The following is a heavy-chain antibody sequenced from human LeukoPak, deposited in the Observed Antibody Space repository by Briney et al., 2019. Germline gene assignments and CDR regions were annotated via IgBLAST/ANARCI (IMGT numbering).Heavy chain of an antibody. CDR2: IGTAGDT. J-gene: IGHJ4*02. CDR3: ARFVIGGSFFDY. V-gene: IGHV3-13*01. Sequence: GGSLRLPCGASGFTFSSYGIHWVRQATGKGLEWVSAIGTAGDTYYPGSVKGRFTISRENAKNSLYLQMNSLRAGDTAVYYCARFVIGGSFFDYWGQGTLVTVSS. CDR1: GFTFSSYG. D-gene: IGHD1-26*01.